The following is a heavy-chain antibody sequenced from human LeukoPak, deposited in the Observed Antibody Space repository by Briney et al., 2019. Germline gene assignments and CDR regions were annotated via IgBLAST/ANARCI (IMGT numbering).Heavy chain of an antibody. Sequence: PGGSLRLSCAASGFTFSSYAMSWVRQAPGKGLEWVSAISGSGGSTYYADSVKGRFTISRDNSKNTLYLQMNSLRAEDTAVYYCAKDGGSYYSYWYFDLWGRGTLVTVSS. CDR1: GFTFSSYA. V-gene: IGHV3-23*01. J-gene: IGHJ2*01. CDR3: AKDGGSYYSYWYFDL. D-gene: IGHD1-26*01. CDR2: ISGSGGST.